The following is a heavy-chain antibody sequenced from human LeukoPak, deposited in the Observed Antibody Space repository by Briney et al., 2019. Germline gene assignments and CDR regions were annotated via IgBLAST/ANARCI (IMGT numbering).Heavy chain of an antibody. CDR1: GASISRTTYY. J-gene: IGHJ4*02. Sequence: SETLSLTCTVSGASISRTTYYWGWFRQPPGKGLEWIATMFYSGYTYYNPSLRSRVTISIDTSENQVSLKLSFVTAADTALYYCAKEPTGDKSFDSWGQGTLVTVSS. D-gene: IGHD7-27*01. CDR3: AKEPTGDKSFDS. CDR2: MFYSGYT. V-gene: IGHV4-39*07.